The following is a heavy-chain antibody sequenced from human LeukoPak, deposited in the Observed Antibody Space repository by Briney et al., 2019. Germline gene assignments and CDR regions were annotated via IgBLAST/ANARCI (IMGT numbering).Heavy chain of an antibody. D-gene: IGHD3-22*01. J-gene: IGHJ4*02. V-gene: IGHV4-61*02. CDR3: ARVRGKYYDSSGVFDY. CDR2: IYTSGST. Sequence: SQTLSLTCTVSGGSISSGSYYWSWIRQPAGKGLEWIGRIYTSGSTNYNPSLKSRVTISVDTSKSQFSLKLSSVTAADTAVYYCARVRGKYYDSSGVFDYWGQGTLVTVSS. CDR1: GGSISSGSYY.